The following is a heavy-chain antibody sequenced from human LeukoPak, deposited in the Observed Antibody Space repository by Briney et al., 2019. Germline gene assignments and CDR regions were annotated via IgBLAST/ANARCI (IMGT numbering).Heavy chain of an antibody. V-gene: IGHV3-53*01. J-gene: IGHJ4*02. CDR2: ICSGGST. CDR1: GFTVSSNY. Sequence: GGSLRLSCAASGFTVSSNYMSWVRQAPGKGLEWVSVICSGGSTYYADSVKGRFTISRDNSKNTLYLQMNSLRAEDTAVYYCARAYGDYLGDYFDYWGQGTLVTVSS. D-gene: IGHD4-17*01. CDR3: ARAYGDYLGDYFDY.